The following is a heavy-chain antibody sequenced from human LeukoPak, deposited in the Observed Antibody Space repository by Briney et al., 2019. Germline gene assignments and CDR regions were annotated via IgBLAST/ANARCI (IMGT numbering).Heavy chain of an antibody. Sequence: SETLSLTCTVSGGSISSGDYYWSWIRQPPGKGLEWIGYIYYSGSTYYNPSLKSRVTISVGTSKNQFSLKLSSVTAADTAVYYCARRAVAGFDYWGQGTLVTVSS. J-gene: IGHJ4*02. V-gene: IGHV4-30-4*01. CDR2: IYYSGST. CDR3: ARRAVAGFDY. CDR1: GGSISSGDYY. D-gene: IGHD6-19*01.